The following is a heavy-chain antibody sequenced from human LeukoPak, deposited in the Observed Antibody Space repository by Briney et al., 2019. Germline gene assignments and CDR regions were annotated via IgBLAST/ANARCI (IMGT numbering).Heavy chain of an antibody. J-gene: IGHJ6*03. Sequence: PSETLSLTCTVSGGSISSYYWSWIRQPPGKGLEWIGYIYYSGSTNYNPSLKSRVTISVDTSKNQFSLKLSSVTAADTAVYYCASITGSSGYYSQYYYYYMDVWGKGTTVTVSS. V-gene: IGHV4-59*01. CDR2: IYYSGST. CDR3: ASITGSSGYYSQYYYYYMDV. D-gene: IGHD3-22*01. CDR1: GGSISSYY.